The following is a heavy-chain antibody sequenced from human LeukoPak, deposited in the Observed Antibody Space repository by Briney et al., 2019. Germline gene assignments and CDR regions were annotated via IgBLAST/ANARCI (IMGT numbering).Heavy chain of an antibody. V-gene: IGHV3-23*01. D-gene: IGHD6-19*01. CDR2: ISGSGGST. CDR3: AKDSYSSGWSYYFDY. CDR1: GFTFSSYS. J-gene: IGHJ4*02. Sequence: GGSLRLSCAASGFTFSSYSMNWVRQAPGKGLEWVSAISGSGGSTYYADSVKGRFTISRDNSKNTLYLQMNSLRAEDTAVYYCAKDSYSSGWSYYFDYWGQGTLVTVSS.